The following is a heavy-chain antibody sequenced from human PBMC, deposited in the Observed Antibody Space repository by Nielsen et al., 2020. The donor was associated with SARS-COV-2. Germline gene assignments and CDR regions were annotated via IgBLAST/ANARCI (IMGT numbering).Heavy chain of an antibody. V-gene: IGHV4-39*02. CDR2: IYYSGSV. D-gene: IGHD2-2*01. CDR3: ARGDIAVVPAAMFRGDDAFDI. Sequence: SETLSLTCTVSGGSLSSRNYYWGWISQPPGKGLEWIGTIYYSGSVSYNPSLRSRVTISVDTSKKHFSLKLTSVTAADTAVYFCARGDIAVVPAAMFRGDDAFDIWGQETMVRVSS. CDR1: GGSLSSRNYY. J-gene: IGHJ3*02.